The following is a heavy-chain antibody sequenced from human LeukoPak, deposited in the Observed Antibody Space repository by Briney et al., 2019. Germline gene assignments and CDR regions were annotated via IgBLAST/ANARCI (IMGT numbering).Heavy chain of an antibody. CDR2: MNPNSGNT. Sequence: ASVKVSCKASGYTFTSYDSNWVRQATGQGLEWMGWMNPNSGNTGYAHTLHGRVTMTRHTPISTAYMDLSSLRSQATAVYYCARMPLIAARPNYFYYMDVWGKGPTVPVSS. CDR3: ARMPLIAARPNYFYYMDV. CDR1: GYTFTSYD. V-gene: IGHV1-8*01. J-gene: IGHJ6*03. D-gene: IGHD6-6*01.